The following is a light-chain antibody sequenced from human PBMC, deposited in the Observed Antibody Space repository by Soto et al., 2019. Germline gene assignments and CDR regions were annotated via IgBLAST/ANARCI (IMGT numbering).Light chain of an antibody. CDR2: NNN. Sequence: QSVLTQPPSASGTPGQRGTISCSRTSTNIGNNAVNWYQQLPGTAPKLLIYNNNQRPSGVPDRFSGSKSGTSASLAISGLQSDDEADYYCAAWDDSPNGDVFGTGTKVTVL. J-gene: IGLJ1*01. CDR1: STNIGNNA. CDR3: AAWDDSPNGDV. V-gene: IGLV1-44*01.